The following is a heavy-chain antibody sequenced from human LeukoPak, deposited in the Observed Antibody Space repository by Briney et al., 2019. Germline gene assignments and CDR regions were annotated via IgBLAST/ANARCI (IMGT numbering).Heavy chain of an antibody. J-gene: IGHJ4*02. CDR3: AKGYYYGSGSYTTLDY. V-gene: IGHV3-7*03. Sequence: PGGSLRLSCAASGFTFSSYWMSWVRQAPGKGLEWVANIKQDGSEKYYVDSVKGRFTISRDNAKNSLYLQMNSLRAEDTAVYYCAKGYYYGSGSYTTLDYWGQGTLVTVSS. D-gene: IGHD3-10*01. CDR1: GFTFSSYW. CDR2: IKQDGSEK.